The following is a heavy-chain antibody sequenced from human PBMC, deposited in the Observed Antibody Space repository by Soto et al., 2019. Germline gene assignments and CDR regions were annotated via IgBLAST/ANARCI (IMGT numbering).Heavy chain of an antibody. CDR2: IYPGDSDT. D-gene: IGHD1-1*01. CDR3: ARSILEMRYYYGMDV. J-gene: IGHJ6*02. V-gene: IGHV5-51*01. CDR1: GYSFTSYC. Sequence: LKISCKGSGYSFTSYCSGWVRQMRGKGLEWMGIIYPGDSDTRYSPSFQGHVTISADKSISPAYLQWSSLKASDTAMYYCARSILEMRYYYGMDVWGQGTTVTVSS.